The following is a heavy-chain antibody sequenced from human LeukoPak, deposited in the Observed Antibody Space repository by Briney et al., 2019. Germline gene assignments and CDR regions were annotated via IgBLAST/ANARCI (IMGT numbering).Heavy chain of an antibody. Sequence: ASVKVSCKASGYTFTGYYMHWVRQAPGQGLEWMGWMNPNSGNTGYAQKFQGRVTMTRNTSISTAYMELSSLRSEDTAVYYCARGDYDSGSYYFFWGQGTLVTVSS. CDR2: MNPNSGNT. D-gene: IGHD3-10*01. CDR1: GYTFTGYY. J-gene: IGHJ4*02. V-gene: IGHV1-8*02. CDR3: ARGDYDSGSYYFF.